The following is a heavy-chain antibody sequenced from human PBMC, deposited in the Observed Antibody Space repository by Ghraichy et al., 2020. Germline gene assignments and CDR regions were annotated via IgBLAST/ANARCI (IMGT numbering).Heavy chain of an antibody. V-gene: IGHV3-48*01. CDR1: GFTFSVYS. J-gene: IGHJ4*02. CDR2: ITGSSSTI. Sequence: WGSLRLSCAASGFTFSVYSMNWARQAPGKGLEWLSYITGSSSTIYYADSVKGRFTISRDNAKNSLYLQMNSLRAEDTAVYYCASSNGNLDHWGQGTLVTVSS. D-gene: IGHD1-14*01. CDR3: ASSNGNLDH.